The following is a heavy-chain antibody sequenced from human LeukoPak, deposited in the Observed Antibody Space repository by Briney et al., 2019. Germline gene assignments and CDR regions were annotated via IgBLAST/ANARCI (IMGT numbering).Heavy chain of an antibody. CDR3: ARVQGYCSSTSCYFDY. V-gene: IGHV3-20*03. D-gene: IGHD2-2*01. CDR1: GFTFDDYG. CDR2: INWNGGST. J-gene: IGHJ4*02. Sequence: GGSWGFSFEAPGFTFDDYGMSWVRQAPGKGLGWASGINWNGGSTGYADSVKGRFTISRDNAKNSLYLQMNSLRAEDTALYYCARVQGYCSSTSCYFDYWGQGTLVTVSS.